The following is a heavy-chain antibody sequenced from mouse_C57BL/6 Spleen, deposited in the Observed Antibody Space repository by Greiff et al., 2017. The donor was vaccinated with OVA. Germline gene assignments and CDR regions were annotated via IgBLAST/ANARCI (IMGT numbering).Heavy chain of an antibody. V-gene: IGHV5-6*01. CDR1: GFTFSSYG. Sequence: EVQLVESGGDLVKPGGSLKLSCAASGFTFSSYGMSWVRQTPDKRLEWVATISSGGSYTYYPDSVKGRFTISRDNAKNTLYLQMSSLKSEDTAMYYCARQGGHWYFDVWGTGTTVTVSS. CDR3: ARQGGHWYFDV. CDR2: ISSGGSYT. J-gene: IGHJ1*03.